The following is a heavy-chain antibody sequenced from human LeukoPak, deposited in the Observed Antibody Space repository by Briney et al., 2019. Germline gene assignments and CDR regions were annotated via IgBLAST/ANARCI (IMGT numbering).Heavy chain of an antibody. CDR3: AGCDYGSGSYRTYYYYVDV. CDR2: INHSGST. CDR1: GGSFSGYY. J-gene: IGHJ6*03. D-gene: IGHD3-10*01. V-gene: IGHV4-34*01. Sequence: SETLSLTCAVYGGSFSGYYWSWIRQPPGKGLEWIGEINHSGSTNYNPSLKSRVTMSVDTSKNQFSLKLSSVTAADTAVYYCAGCDYGSGSYRTYYYYVDVWGKGTTVTISS.